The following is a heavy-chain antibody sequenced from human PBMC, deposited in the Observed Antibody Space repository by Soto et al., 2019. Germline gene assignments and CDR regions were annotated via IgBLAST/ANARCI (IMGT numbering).Heavy chain of an antibody. D-gene: IGHD6-13*01. J-gene: IGHJ4*02. V-gene: IGHV4-59*01. CDR3: ARYRREAVAGYTLDN. CDR1: GGSISSNY. Sequence: PSETLSLICTVSGGSISSNYWTWIRQPPGKGREWIGYVYNSGSTNYNPSLKSRVTISEDTSKSQFSLKVNSMTAADTAVYYCARYRREAVAGYTLDNWGQGILVTVSS. CDR2: VYNSGST.